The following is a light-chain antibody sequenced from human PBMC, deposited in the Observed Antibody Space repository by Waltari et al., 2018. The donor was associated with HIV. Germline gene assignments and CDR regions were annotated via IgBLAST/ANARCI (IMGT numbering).Light chain of an antibody. CDR2: GKN. Sequence: SSELTQDPAVSVALGQTVKITCPGDNLRTYYASWDQQKPGQDPVLVSYGKNRRPSETPDRFSSSASRNTASLIITGAQAKDEAEYSCKTRDRSGNLYVFGTGTTVTVL. CDR1: NLRTYY. J-gene: IGLJ1*01. V-gene: IGLV3-19*01. CDR3: KTRDRSGNLYV.